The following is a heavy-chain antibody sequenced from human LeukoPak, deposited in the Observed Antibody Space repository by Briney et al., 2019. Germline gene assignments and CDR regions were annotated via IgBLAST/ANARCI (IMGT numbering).Heavy chain of an antibody. CDR3: ARDSHDSSGNWPPIDY. D-gene: IGHD3-22*01. V-gene: IGHV3-21*01. CDR2: ISSSSSYI. CDR1: GFTFSSYS. Sequence: KAGGSLRLSCAASGFTFSSYSMNWVRQAPGKGLEWVSSISSSSSYIYYADPVKGRFTISRDNAKNSLYLQMNSLRAEDTAVYYCARDSHDSSGNWPPIDYWGQGTLVTVSS. J-gene: IGHJ4*02.